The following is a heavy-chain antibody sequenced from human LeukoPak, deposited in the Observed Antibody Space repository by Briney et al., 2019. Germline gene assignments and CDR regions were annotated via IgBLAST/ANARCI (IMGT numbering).Heavy chain of an antibody. CDR2: IGPKSGDT. J-gene: IGHJ3*02. Sequence: GASVKVSCKASGYTFTDYFIHWVRQAPGQGLEWMGWIGPKSGDTSYSQKFPGRVTVTRDTSISTAYMDLSRLRFDDTAVYYCGRNRLGKALDIWGQGTMVTVSS. CDR3: GRNRLGKALDI. V-gene: IGHV1-2*02. CDR1: GYTFTDYF. D-gene: IGHD7-27*01.